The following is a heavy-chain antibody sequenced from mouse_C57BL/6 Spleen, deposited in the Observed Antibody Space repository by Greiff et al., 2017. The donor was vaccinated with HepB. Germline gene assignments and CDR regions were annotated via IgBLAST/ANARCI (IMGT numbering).Heavy chain of an antibody. V-gene: IGHV1-53*01. CDR3: ASYDYDGAWFAY. J-gene: IGHJ3*01. CDR2: INPSNGGT. Sequence: QVQLQQPGTELVKPGASVKLSCKASGYTFTSYWMHWVKQRPGQGLEWIGNINPSNGGTNYNEKFKSKATLTVDKYSSTAYMQLSSLTSEDSAVYYCASYDYDGAWFAYWGQGTLVTVSA. D-gene: IGHD2-4*01. CDR1: GYTFTSYW.